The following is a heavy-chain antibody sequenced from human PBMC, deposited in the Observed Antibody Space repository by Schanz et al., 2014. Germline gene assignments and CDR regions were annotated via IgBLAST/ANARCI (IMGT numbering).Heavy chain of an antibody. D-gene: IGHD6-13*01. J-gene: IGHJ6*02. CDR3: AREEGWGIAAAGPKHYYYDMDV. CDR1: GFTFSSYA. V-gene: IGHV3-21*01. CDR2: ISSSSSYI. Sequence: DVQLLESGGGLVQPGGSLRLSCAASGFTFSSYAMSWVRQAPGKGLEWVSSISSSSSYIYYADSVKGRFTISRDNAKNSLYLQMNSLRAEDTAVYYCAREEGWGIAAAGPKHYYYDMDVWGRGTTVTVSS.